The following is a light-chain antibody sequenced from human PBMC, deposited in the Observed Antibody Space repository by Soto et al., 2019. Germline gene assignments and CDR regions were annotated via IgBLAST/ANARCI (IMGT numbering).Light chain of an antibody. J-gene: IGKJ1*01. CDR2: WAS. V-gene: IGKV4-1*01. CDR3: QQYCSTPRA. Sequence: DIVMTQSPDSLAVSLGERATVNCKSSQSLICSSNDKSYLAWYQHKPGQPPKLLIYWASTRESGVPDRFSGSGSGTDFTLTIASLQAEDVAVYYCQQYCSTPRAFGQGTKVEIK. CDR1: QSLICSSNDKSY.